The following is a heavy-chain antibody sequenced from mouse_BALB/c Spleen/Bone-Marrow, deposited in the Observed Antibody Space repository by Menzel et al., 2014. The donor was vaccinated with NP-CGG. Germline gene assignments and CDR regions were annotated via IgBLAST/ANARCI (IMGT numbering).Heavy chain of an antibody. V-gene: IGHV4-1*02. CDR1: GFDFSRYW. J-gene: IGHJ2*01. D-gene: IGHD2-1*01. Sequence: EVQVVESGGGLVQPGGSLKLSCAASGFDFSRYWMSWVRQAPGKGLEWIGEINPDSSTINYTPSLKDKFIISRDNAKNTLYLQMSKMRSEDTALYYCARNGYYGYSDYWGQGTTLTVSS. CDR2: INPDSSTI. CDR3: ARNGYYGYSDY.